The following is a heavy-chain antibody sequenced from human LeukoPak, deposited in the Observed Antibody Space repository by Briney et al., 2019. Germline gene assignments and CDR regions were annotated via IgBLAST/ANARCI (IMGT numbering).Heavy chain of an antibody. Sequence: ASVKVSCTASVYTFTRYYMHCVRQAPGQGLEWMGWINPNSSGTNYAQKFQGRVTMTRDTSISTAYMELSRLRSDDTAVYYCARGPYGSGSYFDYWGQGTLVTVSS. J-gene: IGHJ4*02. D-gene: IGHD3-10*01. CDR1: VYTFTRYY. CDR2: INPNSSGT. V-gene: IGHV1-2*02. CDR3: ARGPYGSGSYFDY.